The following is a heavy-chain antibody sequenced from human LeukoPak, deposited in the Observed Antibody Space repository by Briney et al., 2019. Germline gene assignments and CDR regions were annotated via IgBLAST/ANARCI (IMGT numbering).Heavy chain of an antibody. CDR3: ARDEISVYYYVDY. Sequence: SETLSLTCTVSGYSISGGYYWGWIRQPPGKGLEWIGSIYHSGSTYYNRSLKSRVTISVDTSKNQFSLKLNSVTAADTAVYYCARDEISVYYYVDYWGQGTLVTVSS. CDR2: IYHSGST. D-gene: IGHD3-10*02. V-gene: IGHV4-38-2*02. J-gene: IGHJ4*02. CDR1: GYSISGGYY.